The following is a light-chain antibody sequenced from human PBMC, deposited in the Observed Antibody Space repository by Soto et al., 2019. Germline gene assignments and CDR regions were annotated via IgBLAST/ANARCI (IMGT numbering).Light chain of an antibody. CDR3: QQYDSWLN. V-gene: IGKV3-15*01. CDR1: QTVHSK. J-gene: IGKJ4*01. Sequence: EIVMTQSPATLSVSPGERVTLSCRASQTVHSKLAWYQQKPGQAPRLLIYDTSTRATGIAARVSGSGSGTDFTLTISSLQSEDFAVYYCQQYDSWLNFGGGTKVDIK. CDR2: DTS.